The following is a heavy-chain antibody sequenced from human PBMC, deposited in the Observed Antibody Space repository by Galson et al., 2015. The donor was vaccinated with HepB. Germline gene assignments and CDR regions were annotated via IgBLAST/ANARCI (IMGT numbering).Heavy chain of an antibody. CDR3: AKGTADYRGHHTYNWFDP. J-gene: IGHJ5*02. CDR1: GFTFDDYA. V-gene: IGHV3-9*01. CDR2: ISWNSGSI. Sequence: SLRLSCAASGFTFDDYAMHWVRQAPGKGLEWVSGISWNSGSIGYADSVKGRFTISRDNAKNSLYLQMNSLRAEDTALYYCAKGTADYRGHHTYNWFDPWGQGTLVTVSS. D-gene: IGHD4-11*01.